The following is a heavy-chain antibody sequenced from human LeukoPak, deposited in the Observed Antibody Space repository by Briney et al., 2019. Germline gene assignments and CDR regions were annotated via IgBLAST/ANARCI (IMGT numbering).Heavy chain of an antibody. CDR3: ARDPVQSTLLDY. D-gene: IGHD1-26*01. Sequence: EASVKVSCKASGYTFTGYYMHWVRQAPGQGLEWMGRINPNSSGTNYAQKFQGRVTMTRDTSISTAYMELSRLRSDDTAVYYCARDPVQSTLLDYWGQGTLVTVSS. CDR1: GYTFTGYY. CDR2: INPNSSGT. J-gene: IGHJ4*02. V-gene: IGHV1-2*06.